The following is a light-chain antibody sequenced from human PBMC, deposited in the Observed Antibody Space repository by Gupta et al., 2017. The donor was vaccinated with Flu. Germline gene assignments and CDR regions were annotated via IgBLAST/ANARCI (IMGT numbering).Light chain of an antibody. Sequence: SSNIGNNYVSWYQQLPGTAPKLLIYENNKRPSGIPDRFSGSKSGTSATLGITGLQTGDEADYYCGTWDTSLSAVAVFGRGTKLTVL. CDR3: GTWDTSLSAVAV. V-gene: IGLV1-51*02. J-gene: IGLJ3*02. CDR2: ENN. CDR1: SSNIGNNY.